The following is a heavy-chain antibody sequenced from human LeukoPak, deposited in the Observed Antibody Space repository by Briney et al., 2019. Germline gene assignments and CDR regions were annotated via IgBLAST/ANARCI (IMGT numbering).Heavy chain of an antibody. Sequence: GGSLRLSCAASGFTFSTYNMNWVRQAPGKGLEWVSSITSTSTYIYYADSVKGRFTISRDNAKNSLYLQMNSLRAEDTAVYYCARDPYSGGYGDYYYYYMDLWGQGTTVTISS. CDR3: ARDPYSGGYGDYYYYYMDL. CDR1: GFTFSTYN. J-gene: IGHJ6*03. V-gene: IGHV3-21*01. D-gene: IGHD1-26*01. CDR2: ITSTSTYI.